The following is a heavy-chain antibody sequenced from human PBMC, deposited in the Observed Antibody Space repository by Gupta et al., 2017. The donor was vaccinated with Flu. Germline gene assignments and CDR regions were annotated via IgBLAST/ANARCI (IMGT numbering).Heavy chain of an antibody. Sequence: QITLKESGPTLVKPTQTLTLTCTFSGVSVSTSGVGVGWIRQPPGKALEWLALIYWDDYKHYSPSLQSRLTITKDTSKNEVVLRVANLDLVDTGTYYCAHRFVEGSGRGNFYHYGMDVWGQGITVTV. D-gene: IGHD3-10*01. J-gene: IGHJ6*02. CDR2: IYWDDYK. V-gene: IGHV2-5*02. CDR1: GVSVSTSGVG. CDR3: AHRFVEGSGRGNFYHYGMDV.